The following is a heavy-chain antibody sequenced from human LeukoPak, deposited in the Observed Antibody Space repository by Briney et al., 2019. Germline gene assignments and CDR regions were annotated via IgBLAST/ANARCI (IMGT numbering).Heavy chain of an antibody. CDR2: IHHSGST. Sequence: SETLSLTCAVYGGSFSAYCWSCIRQPPGKGLEWIGEIHHSGSTNYNPSLKSRVTISVDTSKIQFSLRLTSVTAADTAVYYCARRDYYDSSGYYNVGDYWGQGTLVTVSS. J-gene: IGHJ4*02. D-gene: IGHD3-22*01. V-gene: IGHV4-34*01. CDR3: ARRDYYDSSGYYNVGDY. CDR1: GGSFSAYC.